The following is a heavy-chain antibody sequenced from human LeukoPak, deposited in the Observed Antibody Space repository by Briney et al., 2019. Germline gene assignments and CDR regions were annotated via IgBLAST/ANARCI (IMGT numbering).Heavy chain of an antibody. CDR1: GYSFTSYW. V-gene: IGHV5-51*01. J-gene: IGHJ6*03. CDR2: IYPGDSDT. Sequence: GESLKISCKGSGYSFTSYWIGWVRQMPGKGLEWMGIIYPGDSDTRYSPSFQGQVTISADKSISTAYLQWSSLKASDTAMYYCAGWGDREYCSGGSCYSRYYYYYYMDVWGKGTTVTVSS. CDR3: AGWGDREYCSGGSCYSRYYYYYYMDV. D-gene: IGHD2-15*01.